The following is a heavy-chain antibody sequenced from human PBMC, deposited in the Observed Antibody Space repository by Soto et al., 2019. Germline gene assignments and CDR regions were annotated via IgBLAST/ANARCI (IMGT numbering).Heavy chain of an antibody. J-gene: IGHJ4*02. CDR3: VRRVSGNYDY. Sequence: EVQLAESGGGMFQPGGSRRLSVVASGFTFISYNRPWVRQAPGKGLEYVSSISSNGGTTYYGNSVKGRFTISRDNSKNTLYLQMGSLRAEDMAVYYCVRRVSGNYDYWGQGTLVTVSS. CDR2: ISSNGGTT. CDR1: GFTFISYN. V-gene: IGHV3-64*01. D-gene: IGHD1-7*01.